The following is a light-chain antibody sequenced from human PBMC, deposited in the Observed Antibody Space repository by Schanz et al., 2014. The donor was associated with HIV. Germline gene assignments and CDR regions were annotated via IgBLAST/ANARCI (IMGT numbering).Light chain of an antibody. V-gene: IGKV3-15*01. J-gene: IGKJ1*01. CDR1: QSLSSN. CDR2: GAS. CDR3: QQRYSGWT. Sequence: EIVMTQSPATLSVSPGERATLSCRASQSLSSNLAWYQQKPGQAPRLLIYGASTRATGFPARFSGSGSGTDFSLTISSLEPEDVAVYYCQQRYSGWTFGQGTKVEIK.